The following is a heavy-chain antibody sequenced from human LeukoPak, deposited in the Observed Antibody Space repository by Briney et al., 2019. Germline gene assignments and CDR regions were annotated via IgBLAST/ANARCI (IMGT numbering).Heavy chain of an antibody. V-gene: IGHV1-2*02. CDR3: ARGGIPPQTYYYDSSGYPIDFDY. J-gene: IGHJ4*02. CDR2: INPNSGGT. D-gene: IGHD3-22*01. Sequence: GASVKVSCKASGYTFTGYYMHWVRQAPGQGLEWMGWINPNSGGTNYAQKFQGRVTMTRDTSISTAYMELSRLRSDDTAVYYCARGGIPPQTYYYDSSGYPIDFDYWGQGTLVTVSS. CDR1: GYTFTGYY.